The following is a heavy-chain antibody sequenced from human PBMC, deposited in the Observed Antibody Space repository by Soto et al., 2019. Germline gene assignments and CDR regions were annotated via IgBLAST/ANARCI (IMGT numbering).Heavy chain of an antibody. CDR2: IYSSGTT. J-gene: IGHJ5*02. CDR1: GGSISSGDYY. D-gene: IGHD3-3*01. V-gene: IGHV4-31*03. Sequence: QVQLQESGPGLVKPSQTLSLTCSVSGGSISSGDYYWNWIRQHPGKGLEWIGYIYSSGTTYYNLSLKSRVTISVDTSKHQFSLKLSSVTAADTAVYYCATSITVFGTEAWFDPWGQGTLVTVSS. CDR3: ATSITVFGTEAWFDP.